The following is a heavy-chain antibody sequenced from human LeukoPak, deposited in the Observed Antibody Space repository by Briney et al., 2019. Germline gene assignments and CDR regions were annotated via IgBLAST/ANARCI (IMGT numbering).Heavy chain of an antibody. CDR3: ARDLDIVVVVAATEAFDP. J-gene: IGHJ5*02. CDR2: INPNSGGT. CDR1: GYTFTGYY. D-gene: IGHD2-15*01. Sequence: EASVKVSFKASGYTFTGYYMHWVRQAPGQGLEWMGWINPNSGGTNYAQKFQGRVTMTRDTSISTAYMELSRLRSDDTAVYYCARDLDIVVVVAATEAFDPWGQGTLVTVSS. V-gene: IGHV1-2*02.